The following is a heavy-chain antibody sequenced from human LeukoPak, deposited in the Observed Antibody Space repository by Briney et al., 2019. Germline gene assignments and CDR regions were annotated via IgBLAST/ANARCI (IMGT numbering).Heavy chain of an antibody. CDR1: GFTFTSSA. D-gene: IGHD3-22*01. Sequence: SVKVSCKASGFTFTSSAVQWVRQARGQRLEWIGWIVVGSGNTNYAQKFQERVTITRDMSTSTAYMELSSLRSEDTAVYYCALIENGNWYYFDYWGQGTLVTVSS. CDR2: IVVGSGNT. J-gene: IGHJ4*02. V-gene: IGHV1-58*01. CDR3: ALIENGNWYYFDY.